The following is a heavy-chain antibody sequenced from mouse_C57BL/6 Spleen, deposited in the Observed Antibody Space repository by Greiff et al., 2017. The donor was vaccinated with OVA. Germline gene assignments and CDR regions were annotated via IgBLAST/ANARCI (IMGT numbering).Heavy chain of an antibody. J-gene: IGHJ4*01. V-gene: IGHV1-26*01. CDR2: INPNNGGT. CDR3: ARKDYDYDERWYYYAMDY. Sequence: VQLQQSGPELVKPGASVKISCKASGYTFTDYYMNWVKQSHGKSLEWIGDINPNNGGTSYNQKFKGKATLTVDKSSSTAYMELRSLTSEDSAVYYCARKDYDYDERWYYYAMDYWGQGTSVTVSS. D-gene: IGHD2-4*01. CDR1: GYTFTDYY.